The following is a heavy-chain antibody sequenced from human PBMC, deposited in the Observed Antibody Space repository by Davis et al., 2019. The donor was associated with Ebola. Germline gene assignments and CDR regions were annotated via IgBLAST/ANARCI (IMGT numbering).Heavy chain of an antibody. CDR1: GDSVSSGG. D-gene: IGHD5-24*01. CDR3: ARGWLRGSFDI. CDR2: TYYNSKWYN. Sequence: PSETLSLTCAISGDSVSSGGWNWIRQSPSRGLEWLGRTYYNSKWYNDYAESVKSRITINPDTSKNQFSLQLNSVTPEDTAVYYCARGWLRGSFDIWGQGTMVTVSS. V-gene: IGHV6-1*01. J-gene: IGHJ3*02.